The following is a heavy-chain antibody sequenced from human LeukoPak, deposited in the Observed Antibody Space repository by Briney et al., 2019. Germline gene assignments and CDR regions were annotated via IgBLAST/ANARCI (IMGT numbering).Heavy chain of an antibody. CDR3: AKDGRATTFHAFDI. D-gene: IGHD1-26*01. Sequence: HAGGTLRLSCAAFGFTFSNYGMSWVRQTPGKGLEWVSAISGSGDNTYYADSVKGRFTISRDNSKNTLYLQMNSLRAEDTAVYYCAKDGRATTFHAFDIWGQGTMVTVSS. J-gene: IGHJ3*02. CDR2: ISGSGDNT. CDR1: GFTFSNYG. V-gene: IGHV3-23*01.